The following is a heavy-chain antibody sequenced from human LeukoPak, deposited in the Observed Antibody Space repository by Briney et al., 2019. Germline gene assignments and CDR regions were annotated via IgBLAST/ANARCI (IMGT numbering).Heavy chain of an antibody. J-gene: IGHJ5*02. D-gene: IGHD6-13*01. CDR3: AREKLAAFDP. V-gene: IGHV4-38-2*02. Sequence: SETLSLTCTLSGYSISSGYYWGWIRQPPGKGLEWIGSIYHSGSTYYNPSLKSRVTISVDTSKNQFSLKLSSVTAADTAVYYCAREKLAAFDPWGQGTLVTVSS. CDR1: GYSISSGYY. CDR2: IYHSGST.